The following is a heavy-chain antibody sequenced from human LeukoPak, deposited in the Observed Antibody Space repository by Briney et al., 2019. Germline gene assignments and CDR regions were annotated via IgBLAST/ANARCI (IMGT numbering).Heavy chain of an antibody. D-gene: IGHD2-15*01. V-gene: IGHV5-51*01. CDR3: ARHGRGSCSGGSCYHQDY. J-gene: IGHJ4*02. CDR1: GYSFISYW. Sequence: GESLKISCEGSGYSFISYWIGWVRQMPGKGLEWMGIIYPVDSDTRYSPSFQGQVTISADKSTSTAYLQWSGLKASDSAMYYCARHGRGSCSGGSCYHQDYWGQGTLVTVSS. CDR2: IYPVDSDT.